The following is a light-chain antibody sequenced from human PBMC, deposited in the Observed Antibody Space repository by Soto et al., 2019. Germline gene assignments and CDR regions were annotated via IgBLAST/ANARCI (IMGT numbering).Light chain of an antibody. Sequence: QPVLTQPASVSGSPGQSITIPCTGTSSDIGDFNYVSWYQQHPGKAPKLLIYEVYNRPAGISNRFSGSKSGNTASLTISGLQTGDEGDYYCSSYSSTNTLYVFGTGTKVTVL. CDR1: SSDIGDFNY. J-gene: IGLJ1*01. CDR3: SSYSSTNTLYV. CDR2: EVY. V-gene: IGLV2-14*01.